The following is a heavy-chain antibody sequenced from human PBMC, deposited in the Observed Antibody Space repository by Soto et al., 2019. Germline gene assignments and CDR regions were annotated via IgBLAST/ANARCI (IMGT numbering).Heavy chain of an antibody. J-gene: IGHJ4*02. D-gene: IGHD3-16*01. CDR3: ASYRGALYFES. V-gene: IGHV4-59*01. CDR1: GRSMSSNY. Sequence: QVHLQESGPGLVQPSETLSLTCSVSGRSMSSNYWSWIRQSPDKGLEWLGYVFYGGTDYNPSLGGQVSMSVETCKSQFSLKLTSVTVADTAVYYCASYRGALYFESWGPGILVTVSA. CDR2: VFYGGT.